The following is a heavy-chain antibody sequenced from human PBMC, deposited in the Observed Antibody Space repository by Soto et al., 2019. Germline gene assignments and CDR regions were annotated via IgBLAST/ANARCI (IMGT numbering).Heavy chain of an antibody. CDR3: AHSDFHGCSGGSCYSPWFDP. V-gene: IGHV2-5*02. D-gene: IGHD2-15*01. CDR1: GFSLSTSGVG. CDR2: IYWDDDK. Sequence: SGPTLVNPTQTLTLTCTFSGFSLSTSGVGVGWIRHPPGKALEWLALIYWDDDKRYSPSLKSRLTITKDTSKNQVVLTMTNMDPVDTATYYCAHSDFHGCSGGSCYSPWFDPWGQGTLVTVSS. J-gene: IGHJ5*02.